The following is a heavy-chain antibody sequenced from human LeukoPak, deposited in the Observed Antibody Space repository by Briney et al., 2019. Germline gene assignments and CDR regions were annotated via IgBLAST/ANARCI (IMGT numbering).Heavy chain of an antibody. CDR3: ARRNYDFWSGPSTNNNRFDP. Sequence: SVKVSCKASGGTFSSYAISWVRQAPGQGLEWMGGIIPIFGTANYAQKFQGRVTITADESTSTAYMELSSLRSEDTAVYYCARRNYDFWSGPSTNNNRFDPRGQGTLVTVSS. CDR2: IIPIFGTA. CDR1: GGTFSSYA. V-gene: IGHV1-69*13. D-gene: IGHD3-3*01. J-gene: IGHJ5*02.